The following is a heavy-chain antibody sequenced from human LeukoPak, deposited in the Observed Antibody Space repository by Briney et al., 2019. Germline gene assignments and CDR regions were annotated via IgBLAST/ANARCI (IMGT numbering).Heavy chain of an antibody. Sequence: GGSLRLSCAASGFTVRTNYMYWVRQAPGKGLEWVSVIYSGGGTYYADSVRGRFTISRDNSKNTLYLQMNSLRAEDTAVYYCARDSSGPLYWGQGTLVTVSS. CDR3: ARDSSGPLY. D-gene: IGHD6-19*01. CDR2: IYSGGGT. J-gene: IGHJ4*02. CDR1: GFTVRTNY. V-gene: IGHV3-66*01.